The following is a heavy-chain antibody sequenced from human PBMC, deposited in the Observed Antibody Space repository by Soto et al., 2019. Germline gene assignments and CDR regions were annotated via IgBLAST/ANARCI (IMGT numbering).Heavy chain of an antibody. D-gene: IGHD2-15*01. CDR1: GYTFTSYY. J-gene: IGHJ4*02. Sequence: GASVKVSGKASGYTFTSYYMHWVRQAPGQVLEWMGIINPSGGSTSYAQKFQGRVTMTRDASTSTVYMELSSLRSEDTAVYYCARAGRAAYCSGGSCYSDHWGQGTPVTVSS. V-gene: IGHV1-46*01. CDR3: ARAGRAAYCSGGSCYSDH. CDR2: INPSGGST.